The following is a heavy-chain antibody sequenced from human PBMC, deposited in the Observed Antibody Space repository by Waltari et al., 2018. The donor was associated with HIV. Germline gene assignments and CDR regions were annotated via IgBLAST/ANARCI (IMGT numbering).Heavy chain of an antibody. Sequence: QVQLVESVGGVVQYGRSLRLSCVASGFTFSSYGIHWVRQAPGKGREWVEVIWYDGSNKYYADSVKGRFSISRDNSKNTVYLQMNSLRAEDTAEYYCARDSITVSGTFDYWGQGTLVTVSS. J-gene: IGHJ4*02. V-gene: IGHV3-33*01. CDR1: GFTFSSYG. CDR2: IWYDGSNK. CDR3: ARDSITVSGTFDY. D-gene: IGHD6-19*01.